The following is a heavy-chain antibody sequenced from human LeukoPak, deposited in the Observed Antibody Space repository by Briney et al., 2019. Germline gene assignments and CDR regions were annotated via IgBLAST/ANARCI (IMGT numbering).Heavy chain of an antibody. D-gene: IGHD1-26*01. CDR2: ITNSGDFV. CDR1: GSRFSGHY. Sequence: GGSLRLSCAASGSRFSGHYMSWLRQAPGKGLEWISYITNSGDFVNYADSVKGRFTISRDNAKNSLYLQMNSLRAEDTAVYFCAREARATPDFWGQGTVVTVSS. J-gene: IGHJ4*02. V-gene: IGHV3-11*01. CDR3: AREARATPDF.